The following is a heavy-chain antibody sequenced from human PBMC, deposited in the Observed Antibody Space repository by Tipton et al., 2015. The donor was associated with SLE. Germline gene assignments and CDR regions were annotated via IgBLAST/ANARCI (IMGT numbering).Heavy chain of an antibody. CDR2: IYYSGST. D-gene: IGHD1-26*01. V-gene: IGHV4-39*01. J-gene: IGHJ4*02. Sequence: TLSLTCTVSGDSISTSSYYWGWIRQTPGKGLEWIGSIYYSGSTYYNPSLKSRVTISVDTSKNQFSLKLSSVTAADTAVYYCARGSLGSYYYWGQGTLVTVSS. CDR1: GDSISTSSYY. CDR3: ARGSLGSYYY.